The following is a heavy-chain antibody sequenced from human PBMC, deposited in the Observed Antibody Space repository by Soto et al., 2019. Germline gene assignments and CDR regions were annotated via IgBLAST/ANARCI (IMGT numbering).Heavy chain of an antibody. CDR2: ISPIFGTA. CDR1: GGTFSSYA. V-gene: IGHV1-69*01. D-gene: IGHD6-13*01. Sequence: QVQLVHSGAEVKKPGSSVKVSCKASGGTFSSYAISWVRQAPGQGLEWLGGISPIFGTANYAQKFQGRVTITADESTGTAYRELSSLRSEETAVYYCARDVAAAFAYWGQGSLVTVSS. CDR3: ARDVAAAFAY. J-gene: IGHJ4*02.